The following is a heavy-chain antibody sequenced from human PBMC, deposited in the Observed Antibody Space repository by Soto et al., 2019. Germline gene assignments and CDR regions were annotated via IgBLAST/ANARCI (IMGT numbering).Heavy chain of an antibody. V-gene: IGHV1-24*01. Sequence: ASVKVSCKVSGYTLTELSMHWVRQAPGKGLEWMGGFDPEDGETIYAQKFQGRVTMTGDTSTDTAYMELSSLRSEDTAVYYCATSTYYDFWSGYYVDYWGQGTLVTVSS. CDR2: FDPEDGET. J-gene: IGHJ4*02. CDR3: ATSTYYDFWSGYYVDY. CDR1: GYTLTELS. D-gene: IGHD3-3*01.